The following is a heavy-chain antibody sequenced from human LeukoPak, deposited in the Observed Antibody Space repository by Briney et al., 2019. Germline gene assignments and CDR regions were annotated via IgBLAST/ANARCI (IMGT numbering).Heavy chain of an antibody. CDR2: ISSSSSYI. J-gene: IGHJ5*02. D-gene: IGHD6-19*01. CDR3: ARSPGGSGWTGWFDP. CDR1: GFTLSSYS. V-gene: IGHV3-21*01. Sequence: GGSLRLSCAASGFTLSSYSMNWVRQAPGKGLEWVSSISSSSSYIYYADSVKGRFTISRDNAKNSLYLQMNSLRAEDTAVYYCARSPGGSGWTGWFDPWGQGTLVTVSS.